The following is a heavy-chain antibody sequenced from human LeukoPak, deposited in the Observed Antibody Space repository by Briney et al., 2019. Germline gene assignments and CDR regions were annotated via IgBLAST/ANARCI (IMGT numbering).Heavy chain of an antibody. D-gene: IGHD5-12*01. V-gene: IGHV4-59*01. J-gene: IGHJ6*03. CDR1: GGSISSYY. Sequence: PSETLSLTCTVSGGSISSYYWSWIRQPPGKGLEWIGYIYYSGSTNYNPSLKSRVTISVDTSKNQFSLKLSSVTAADTAVYYCARGVVATIYYYYYYMDVWGKGTTVTVSS. CDR2: IYYSGST. CDR3: ARGVVATIYYYYYYMDV.